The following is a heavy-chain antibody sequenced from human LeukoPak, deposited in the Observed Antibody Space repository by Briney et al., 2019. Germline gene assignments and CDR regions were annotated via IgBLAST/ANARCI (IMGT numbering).Heavy chain of an antibody. CDR3: AKGPDIVVVPAAIWGLSYYFDY. V-gene: IGHV3-23*01. CDR1: GFTFSSYA. J-gene: IGHJ4*02. D-gene: IGHD2-2*02. CDR2: ISGSGGST. Sequence: GGSLRLSCAASGFTFSSYAMSWVRQAPGKGLEWVSAISGSGGSTYYADSVKGRFTISRDNSKNTLYLQMNSLRAEDTAVYYCAKGPDIVVVPAAIWGLSYYFDYWGQGTLVTVSS.